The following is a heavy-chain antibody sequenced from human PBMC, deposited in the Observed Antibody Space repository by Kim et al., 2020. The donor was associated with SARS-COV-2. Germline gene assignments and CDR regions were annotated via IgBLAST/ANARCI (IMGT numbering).Heavy chain of an antibody. V-gene: IGHV1-3*01. CDR3: AREAVAGSFDY. J-gene: IGHJ4*02. D-gene: IGHD6-19*01. CDR2: NK. Sequence: NKSYSRKFQGRISITRDTSATTASLELSGLISEDTAVYYCAREAVAGSFDYWGQGTLVTVSS.